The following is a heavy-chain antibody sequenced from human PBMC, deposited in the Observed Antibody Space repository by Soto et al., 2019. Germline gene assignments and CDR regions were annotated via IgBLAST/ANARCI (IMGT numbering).Heavy chain of an antibody. Sequence: SETLSLTCTVSGGSISSSSYYWGWIRQPPGKGLEWIGSIYYSGSTYYNPSLKSRVTISVDTSKNQFSLKLSSVTAADTAVYYCARQRGLLWFGDSPKGFDYWGQGTLVTVSS. J-gene: IGHJ4*02. CDR1: GGSISSSSYY. D-gene: IGHD3-10*01. CDR3: ARQRGLLWFGDSPKGFDY. CDR2: IYYSGST. V-gene: IGHV4-39*01.